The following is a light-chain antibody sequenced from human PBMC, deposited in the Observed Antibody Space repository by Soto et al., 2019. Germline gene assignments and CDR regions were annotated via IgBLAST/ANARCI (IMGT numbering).Light chain of an antibody. CDR3: QQRSNWPWT. CDR1: QSVSSY. CDR2: DAS. V-gene: IGKV3-11*01. Sequence: EIVLTQSPATLSLSPGERATLSCRASQSVSSYLAWYQQKPGQAPRLLIYDASNMATGIPARFSGSGSGTDFTLTISSLEPEDFAVYYCQQRSNWPWTFGQGTKVEI. J-gene: IGKJ1*01.